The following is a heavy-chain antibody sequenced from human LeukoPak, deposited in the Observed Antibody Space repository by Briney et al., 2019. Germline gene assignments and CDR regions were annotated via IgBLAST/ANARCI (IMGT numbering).Heavy chain of an antibody. CDR1: GFTFGNYA. CDR3: AKASVAIPQYCNS. J-gene: IGHJ5*02. Sequence: GGFLRLSCEASGFTFGNYAMNWVGQAPGKGLEWVSTISGTGSSTYYADSAKGRFTISRDNSKDTLFLQLNSLTAADTAMYFCAKASVAIPQYCNSWGQGTLVTVSS. D-gene: IGHD2-2*02. CDR2: ISGTGSST. V-gene: IGHV3-23*01.